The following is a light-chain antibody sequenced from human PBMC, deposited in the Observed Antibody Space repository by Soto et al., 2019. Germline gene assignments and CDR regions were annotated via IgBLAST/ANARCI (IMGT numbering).Light chain of an antibody. CDR1: ESVGST. CDR3: QQYSTSLT. V-gene: IGKV3-15*01. CDR2: GAS. J-gene: IGKJ4*02. Sequence: EIFMTQSPATLSVSPREKVILSCRASESVGSTLAWYQQKPGQAPRLLIRGASTRATGVPARFSGSGSGTEFTLTISSLQSEDFAVYYCQQYSTSLTFGGGTTLEIK.